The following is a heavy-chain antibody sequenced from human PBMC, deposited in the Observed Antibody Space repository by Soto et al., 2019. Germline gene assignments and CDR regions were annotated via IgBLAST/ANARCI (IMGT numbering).Heavy chain of an antibody. CDR2: ISSSGSTI. J-gene: IGHJ3*02. D-gene: IGHD3-3*01. Sequence: GGSLRLSCAASGFTFSDYYMSWIRQAPGKGLEWVSYISSSGSTIYYADSVKGRFTISRDNAKNSLYLQMNSLRAEDTAVYYCARDEREGDFWSGYLAFDIWGQGTMVTVSS. V-gene: IGHV3-11*01. CDR3: ARDEREGDFWSGYLAFDI. CDR1: GFTFSDYY.